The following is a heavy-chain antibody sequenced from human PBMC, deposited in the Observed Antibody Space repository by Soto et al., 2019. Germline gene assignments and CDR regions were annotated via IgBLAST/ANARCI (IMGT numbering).Heavy chain of an antibody. V-gene: IGHV4-61*08. CDR3: ARVGPMGYVDTATAYVDHYYYGMDV. CDR2: IYYSGST. CDR1: GGSISSGGYY. D-gene: IGHD5-18*01. Sequence: SETLSLTCTVSGGSISSGGYYWSWIRQHPGKGLEWIGYIYYSGSTNYNPSLKSRVTISVDTSKNQFSLKLSSVTAADTAVYYCARVGPMGYVDTATAYVDHYYYGMDVWGQGTTVTVSS. J-gene: IGHJ6*02.